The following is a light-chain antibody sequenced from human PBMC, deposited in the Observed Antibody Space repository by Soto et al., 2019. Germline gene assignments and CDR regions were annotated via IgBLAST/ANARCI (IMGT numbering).Light chain of an antibody. J-gene: IGKJ5*01. Sequence: EIVLTQSPATLSLSPGERATLSCRASQSVSSYLAWYQQKPGQAPRLLIYDASTRAPGIPARFSGSGSGTDFTLTISSLEPEDFAVYYCQQRSNWPLITFGQGTRLEIK. CDR2: DAS. V-gene: IGKV3-11*01. CDR1: QSVSSY. CDR3: QQRSNWPLIT.